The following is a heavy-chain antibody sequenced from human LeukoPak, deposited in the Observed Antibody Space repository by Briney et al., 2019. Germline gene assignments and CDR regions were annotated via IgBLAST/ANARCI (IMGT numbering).Heavy chain of an antibody. CDR1: GLTFSSYW. CDR3: ARGSSGYYLN. CDR2: IKEDGSEE. Sequence: PGGSLRLSCVASGLTFSSYWMSWVRQAPGKGLEWVANIKEDGSEEYYVDSVKGRFTISRDNAKNSLYLQMNSLRAEDTAVYYCARGSSGYYLNWGQGTLVTVSS. V-gene: IGHV3-7*02. D-gene: IGHD3-22*01. J-gene: IGHJ4*02.